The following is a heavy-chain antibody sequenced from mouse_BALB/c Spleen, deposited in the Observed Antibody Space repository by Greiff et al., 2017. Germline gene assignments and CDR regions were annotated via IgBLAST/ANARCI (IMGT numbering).Heavy chain of an antibody. Sequence: VQLKQSGAELVKPGASVKLSCTASGFNIKDTYMHWVKQRPEQGLEWIGRIDPANGNTKYDPKFQGKATITADTSSNTAYLQLSSLTSEDTAVYYCARSTIYYDYDGFAYWGQGTLVTVSA. V-gene: IGHV14-3*02. J-gene: IGHJ3*01. CDR2: IDPANGNT. D-gene: IGHD2-4*01. CDR1: GFNIKDTY. CDR3: ARSTIYYDYDGFAY.